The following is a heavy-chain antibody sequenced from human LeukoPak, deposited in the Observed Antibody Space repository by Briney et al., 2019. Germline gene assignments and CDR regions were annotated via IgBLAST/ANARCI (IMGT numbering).Heavy chain of an antibody. CDR1: EFTFSSYS. Sequence: GGSLRLSCAASEFTFSSYSMNWVRQAPGKGLEWVSSISSSSSYIYYADSVKGRFTISRDNAKNSLYLQMNSLRAEDTAVYYCARDCGYCGGGAFDIWGQGTMVTVSS. CDR3: ARDCGYCGGGAFDI. J-gene: IGHJ3*02. D-gene: IGHD2-15*01. CDR2: ISSSSSYI. V-gene: IGHV3-21*01.